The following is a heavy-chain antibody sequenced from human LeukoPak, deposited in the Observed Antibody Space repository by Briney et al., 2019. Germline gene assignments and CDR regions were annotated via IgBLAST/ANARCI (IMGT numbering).Heavy chain of an antibody. CDR1: GLTFSDYY. V-gene: IGHV3-11*04. CDR3: ARDLATVTTTPWFDP. D-gene: IGHD4-17*01. J-gene: IGHJ5*02. CDR2: ISSSGSTI. Sequence: PGGSLRLSCAASGLTFSDYYMSWIRQAPGKGLEWVSYISSSGSTIYYADSVKGRFTISRDNAKNSLYLQMNSLRAEDTAVYYCARDLATVTTTPWFDPWGRGTLVTVSS.